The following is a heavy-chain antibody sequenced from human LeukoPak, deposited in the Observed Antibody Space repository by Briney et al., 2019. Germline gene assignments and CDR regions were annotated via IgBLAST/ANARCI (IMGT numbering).Heavy chain of an antibody. CDR1: GGSFSGYY. J-gene: IGHJ6*02. V-gene: IGHV4-34*01. CDR2: INHSGST. CDR3: ANRKQYYYYYYGMDV. Sequence: SETLSLTCAVYGGSFSGYYWSWIRQPPGKGLEWIGEINHSGSTNYNPSLKSRVTISVDTSKNQSSLKLSSVTAADTAVYYCANRKQYYYYYYGMDVWSQGTTVTVSS. D-gene: IGHD1/OR15-1a*01.